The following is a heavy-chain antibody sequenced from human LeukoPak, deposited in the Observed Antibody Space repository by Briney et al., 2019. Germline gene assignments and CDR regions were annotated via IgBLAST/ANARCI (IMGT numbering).Heavy chain of an antibody. CDR1: GFTTHYW. D-gene: IGHD2-2*01. CDR3: TGGSDKVPSGEYYYYMDV. Sequence: GSLRLSCTASGFTTHYWLNWVRQSPGKGLEWVANIDRDGRVQHYVDSVEGRFTISRDSAKNSLALQMHSLRAEDTAVYYCTGGSDKVPSGEYYYYMDVWGTGTTVTVSS. CDR2: IDRDGRVQ. V-gene: IGHV3-7*01. J-gene: IGHJ6*03.